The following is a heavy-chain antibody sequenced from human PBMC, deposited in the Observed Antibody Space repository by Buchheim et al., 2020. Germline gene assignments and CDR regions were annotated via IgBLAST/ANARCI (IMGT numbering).Heavy chain of an antibody. CDR2: IWCDGSNK. CDR3: VRDGVRGVVAANNWFDP. CDR1: GFTFSSYG. V-gene: IGHV3-33*01. D-gene: IGHD2-15*01. Sequence: QVQLVESGGDVVQAGRSLRLSCAASGFTFSSYGMHWVRQAPGKGLEWVAVIWCDGSNKYYADSVKGRFTISRDNSKNTLYLQMNSRRAEDTAVYYCVRDGVRGVVAANNWFDPWGQGTL. J-gene: IGHJ5*02.